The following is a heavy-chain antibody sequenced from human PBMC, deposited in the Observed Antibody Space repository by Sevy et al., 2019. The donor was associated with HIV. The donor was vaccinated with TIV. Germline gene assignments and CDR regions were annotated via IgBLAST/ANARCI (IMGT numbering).Heavy chain of an antibody. J-gene: IGHJ3*01. CDR2: LNQDGSEK. CDR3: VIDAWRSLVT. CDR1: GFTFSAYW. D-gene: IGHD6-6*01. V-gene: IGHV3-7*01. Sequence: GGSLRLSCAASGFTFSAYWMAWVRQAPGKGLECVANLNQDGSEKYPVDSVKGRFSISRDNAKNSLYLQMNSARVEDTGIYYCVIDAWRSLVTWGRGTMVTVSS.